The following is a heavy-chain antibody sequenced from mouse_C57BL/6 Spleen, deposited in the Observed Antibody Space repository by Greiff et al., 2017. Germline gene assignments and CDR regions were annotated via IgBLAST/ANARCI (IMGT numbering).Heavy chain of an antibody. CDR1: GYTFTSYW. J-gene: IGHJ3*01. CDR3: ARTTMVTTQAY. V-gene: IGHV1-64*01. Sequence: QVQLQQPGAELVKPGASVKLSCKASGYTFTSYWMHWVKQRPGQGLEWIGMIHPNSGSTNYNEKFKSKATLTVDKSSSTAYMQLSSLTSEDSAVYYCARTTMVTTQAYRGQGTLVTVSA. D-gene: IGHD2-2*01. CDR2: IHPNSGST.